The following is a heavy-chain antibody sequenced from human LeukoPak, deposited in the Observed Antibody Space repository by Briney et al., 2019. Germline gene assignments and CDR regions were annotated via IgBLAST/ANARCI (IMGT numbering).Heavy chain of an antibody. CDR1: GFTFSSYA. CDR2: INSNGGST. D-gene: IGHD5-12*01. J-gene: IGHJ4*02. Sequence: PGRSLRLSCVASGFTFSSYAMHWVRQTPGKGLEYVSGINSNGGSTHYANSVKGRFTISRDNSKHTLYLQMNSLRAEDTAVYYCARGPSGYHNTGGQGTLVTASS. CDR3: ARGPSGYHNT. V-gene: IGHV3-64*01.